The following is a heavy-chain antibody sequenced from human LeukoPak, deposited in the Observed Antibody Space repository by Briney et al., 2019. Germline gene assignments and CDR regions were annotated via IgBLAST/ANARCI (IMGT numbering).Heavy chain of an antibody. J-gene: IGHJ6*03. CDR2: INPKSGGT. Sequence: ASVKVSCKASRYTFIDYHLHWVRQAPGQGLEWVGRINPKSGGTNYAQKFRGRVTMTRDTSISTAYMELSSLRSDDTAVYFCVRDIDYYDSSGFGGGYYYYYYMVVWGRGTTVTVSS. CDR3: VRDIDYYDSSGFGGGYYYYYYMVV. V-gene: IGHV1-2*06. D-gene: IGHD3-22*01. CDR1: RYTFIDYH.